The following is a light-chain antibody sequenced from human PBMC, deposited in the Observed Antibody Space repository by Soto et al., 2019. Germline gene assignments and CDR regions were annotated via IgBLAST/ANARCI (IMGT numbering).Light chain of an antibody. CDR2: DAS. J-gene: IGKJ5*01. Sequence: EIVLTQSPATLSLSPGERATLSCRTSQSVSKYFAWYQQKPGRAPRLLIYDASSRATGIPARFIGSRSGTDFTLTISSLEPEDFAIYYCQQRSNWPITFGQGTRLEIK. CDR1: QSVSKY. V-gene: IGKV3-11*01. CDR3: QQRSNWPIT.